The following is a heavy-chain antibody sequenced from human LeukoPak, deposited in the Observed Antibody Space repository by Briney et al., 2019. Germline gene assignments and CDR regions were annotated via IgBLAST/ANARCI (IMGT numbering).Heavy chain of an antibody. J-gene: IGHJ6*02. CDR3: AKDPDPYYYYYGMDV. Sequence: QTGGSLRLSCAASGFTFSSYGMHWVRQAPGKGLEWAAVISYDGSKKYYADSVKGRFTISRDNSKNTLYLQMNSLRAEDTAVYYCAKDPDPYYYYYGMDVWGQGTTVTVSS. CDR1: GFTFSSYG. CDR2: ISYDGSKK. V-gene: IGHV3-30*18.